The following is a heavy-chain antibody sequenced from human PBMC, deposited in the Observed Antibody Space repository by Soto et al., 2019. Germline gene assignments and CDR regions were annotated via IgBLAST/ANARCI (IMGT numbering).Heavy chain of an antibody. V-gene: IGHV1-3*04. D-gene: IGHD2-8*01. CDR3: ARQGDSRILRDPFDI. Sequence: QVQLVQSGAEVKQPGASVKVSCKSSGYTFTHYAMHWVRQAPGQGLEWLGWINTDNGNTAFSQKFQGRVSITMDTSASTAYVELSSLISEDTAVYYCARQGDSRILRDPFDIWGQGTLVTVAS. CDR1: GYTFTHYA. CDR2: INTDNGNT. J-gene: IGHJ3*02.